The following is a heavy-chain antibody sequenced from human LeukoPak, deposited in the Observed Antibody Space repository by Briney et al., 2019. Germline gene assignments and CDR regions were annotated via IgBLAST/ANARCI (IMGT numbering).Heavy chain of an antibody. CDR3: AREKGPSGEYGSFYYYYYGMDV. V-gene: IGHV1-18*01. CDR2: ISTSSGNT. D-gene: IGHD4-17*01. Sequence: ASVKVSCKASGYTFTTYGIAWVRQAPGQGLQWMGWISTSSGNTNYAEKFQGRVTMTTVTYTSTAYMELGSLTSDDTAVYYCAREKGPSGEYGSFYYYYYGMDVWGQGTTVTVSS. J-gene: IGHJ6*02. CDR1: GYTFTTYG.